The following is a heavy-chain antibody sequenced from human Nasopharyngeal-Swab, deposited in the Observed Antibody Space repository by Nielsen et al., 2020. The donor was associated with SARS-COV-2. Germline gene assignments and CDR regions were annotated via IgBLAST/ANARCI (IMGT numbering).Heavy chain of an antibody. V-gene: IGHV3-9*01. CDR3: AKDGWSYGYLYYYYYMDV. J-gene: IGHJ6*03. CDR2: ISCHSGSI. D-gene: IGHD5-18*01. CDR1: GFTFAAYA. Sequence: GGSLRPSCAASGFTFAAYAMHWVRQPPGKGLEWASGISCHSGSIAYADSVKGRFAISRDNAKNSLYLQMNSLRAEDTALYYCAKDGWSYGYLYYYYYMDVWGKGTTVTVSS.